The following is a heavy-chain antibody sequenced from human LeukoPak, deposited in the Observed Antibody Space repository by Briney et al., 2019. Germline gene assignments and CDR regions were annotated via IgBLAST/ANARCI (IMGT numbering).Heavy chain of an antibody. V-gene: IGHV4-34*01. D-gene: IGHD6-6*01. J-gene: IGHJ5*02. Sequence: SETLSLTCAVYGGSFSGYYWSWIRPPPGKGLEWIGEINHSGSTNYNPSLKSRVTISVDTSKNQFSLKLSSVTAADTAVYYCARALKGYSSSYNWFDPWGQGTLVTVSS. CDR1: GGSFSGYY. CDR2: INHSGST. CDR3: ARALKGYSSSYNWFDP.